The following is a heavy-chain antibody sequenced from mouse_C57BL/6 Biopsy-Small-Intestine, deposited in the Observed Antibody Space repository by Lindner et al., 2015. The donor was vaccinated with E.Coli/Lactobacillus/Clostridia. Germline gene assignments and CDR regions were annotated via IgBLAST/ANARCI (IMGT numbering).Heavy chain of an antibody. Sequence: VQLQESGPELVKSGTSVKISCKASGYSFTGNHMNWMKQSPDKSLEWIGEINPSTGSTTFNQKFRAKATLTVDRSSSTAYMQFKSLASEDSAVYFCARREVYYFDYWGQGTTLTVSS. V-gene: IGHV1-42*01. CDR3: ARREVYYFDY. CDR2: INPSTGST. CDR1: GYSFTGNH. J-gene: IGHJ2*01.